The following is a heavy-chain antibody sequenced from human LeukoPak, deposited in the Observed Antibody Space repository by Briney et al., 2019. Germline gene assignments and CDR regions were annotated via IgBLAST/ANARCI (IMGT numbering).Heavy chain of an antibody. J-gene: IGHJ5*02. CDR3: ARRASDWFDP. Sequence: PSETLSLTCTVSGGSISSSSYYWGWIRQPPGKGLEWIGSIYYSGSTNYNPSLKSRVTISVDTSKNQFSLKLSSVTAADTAVYYCARRASDWFDPWGQGTLVTVSS. V-gene: IGHV4-39*07. CDR1: GGSISSSSYY. CDR2: IYYSGST.